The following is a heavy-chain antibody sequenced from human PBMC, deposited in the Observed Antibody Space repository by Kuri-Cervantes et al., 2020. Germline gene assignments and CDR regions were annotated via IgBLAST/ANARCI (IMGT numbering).Heavy chain of an antibody. CDR3: ASEGYCSGGSCLNY. V-gene: IGHV4-59*01. J-gene: IGHJ4*02. Sequence: SETLSLTCTVSGGSISGYYWSWIRQPPGKGLEWIGYIYYSGSTNYNPSLKSRVTISVDTSKNQFSLKLSSVTAADTAVYYCASEGYCSGGSCLNYWGQGTLVTVSS. CDR1: GGSISGYY. D-gene: IGHD2-15*01. CDR2: IYYSGST.